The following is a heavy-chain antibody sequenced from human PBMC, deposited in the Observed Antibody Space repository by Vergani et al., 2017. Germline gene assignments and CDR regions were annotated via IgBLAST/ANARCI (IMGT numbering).Heavy chain of an antibody. CDR2: VIYSGNT. D-gene: IGHD3-3*01. Sequence: QLQLQESGPGLVKPSETLSLTCSVSGASIDSSKKYWGWIRQPPGKGLEWIGSVIYSGNTNYDPSLKSRVTISIDTSKNQFSLNLNSVTAADTAVYYCARRTYYDFRFDFWGQGILVTVSS. J-gene: IGHJ5*01. V-gene: IGHV4-39*01. CDR1: GASIDSSKKY. CDR3: ARRTYYDFRFDF.